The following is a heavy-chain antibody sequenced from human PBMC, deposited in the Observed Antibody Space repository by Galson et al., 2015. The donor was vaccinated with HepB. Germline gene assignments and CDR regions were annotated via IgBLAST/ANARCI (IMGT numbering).Heavy chain of an antibody. CDR2: ISSSSSTI. J-gene: IGHJ5*02. CDR3: ARGPYTAPNYVSDWFDP. D-gene: IGHD4/OR15-4a*01. V-gene: IGHV3-48*01. CDR1: GFTFSSYS. Sequence: SLRLSCAASGFTFSSYSMNWVRQAPGKGLEWVSYISSSSSTIYYADSVKGRFTISRDNAKNSLYLQMNSLRAEDTAVYYCARGPYTAPNYVSDWFDPWGQGTLVTVSS.